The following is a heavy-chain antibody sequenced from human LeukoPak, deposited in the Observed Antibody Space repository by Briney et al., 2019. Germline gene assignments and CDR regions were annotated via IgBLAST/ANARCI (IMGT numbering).Heavy chain of an antibody. CDR3: ARDNSVGDIAWWFDP. Sequence: ASVKVSCKASGYTFINNWMHWVRQAPGQGLEWIGLINPTGTGTLYAQKFQGRVTMTRDMSTSTDYMELSSMRSEDTAVYYCARDNSVGDIAWWFDPWGQGTLVTVSS. J-gene: IGHJ5*02. CDR1: GYTFINNW. D-gene: IGHD3-10*01. V-gene: IGHV1-46*01. CDR2: INPTGTGT.